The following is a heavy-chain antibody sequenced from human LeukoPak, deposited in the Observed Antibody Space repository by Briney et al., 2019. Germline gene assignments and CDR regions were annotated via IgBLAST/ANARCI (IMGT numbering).Heavy chain of an antibody. V-gene: IGHV3-48*03. CDR3: ARDYYDSSGLDY. Sequence: GGSLRLSCAASGFTFSSYEMNWVRQAPGKGLEWVSYISSSGSTIYYADSVKGRFTISRDNAKKSLYLQMNNLRAEDTAVYYCARDYYDSSGLDYWGQGTLVAVSS. J-gene: IGHJ4*02. CDR1: GFTFSSYE. D-gene: IGHD3-22*01. CDR2: ISSSGSTI.